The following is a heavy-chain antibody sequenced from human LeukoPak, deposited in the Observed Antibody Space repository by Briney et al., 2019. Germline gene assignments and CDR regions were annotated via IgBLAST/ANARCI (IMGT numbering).Heavy chain of an antibody. D-gene: IGHD3-3*01. V-gene: IGHV4-59*01. CDR2: IYYSGST. Sequence: SETLSLTCTVSGGSISSYYWSWIRQPPGKGLEWIGYIYYSGSTNYNPSLKSRVTISVDTSKNQFSLKLSSVTAADTAVYYCARHRLAPDYDFWSGYPDAFDIWGQGTMVTVSS. J-gene: IGHJ3*02. CDR1: GGSISSYY. CDR3: ARHRLAPDYDFWSGYPDAFDI.